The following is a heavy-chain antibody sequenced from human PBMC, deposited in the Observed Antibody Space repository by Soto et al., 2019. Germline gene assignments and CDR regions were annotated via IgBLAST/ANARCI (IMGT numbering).Heavy chain of an antibody. D-gene: IGHD6-13*01. J-gene: IGHJ5*02. CDR2: IIPIFGTA. V-gene: IGHV1-69*13. CDR1: GGTFSSYA. CDR3: ARDSTPFRIPGIAAAGIWFDP. Sequence: ASVKVSCEASGGTFSSYAMSWVRQAPGQGFEWMGGIIPIFGTANYAQKFQGRVTITADESTSTAYMELSSLRSEDTAVYYCARDSTPFRIPGIAAAGIWFDPWGPGSMVTV.